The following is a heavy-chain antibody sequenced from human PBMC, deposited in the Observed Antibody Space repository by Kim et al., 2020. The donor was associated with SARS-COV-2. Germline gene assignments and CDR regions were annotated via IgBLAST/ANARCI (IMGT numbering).Heavy chain of an antibody. J-gene: IGHJ6*02. Sequence: ASVKVSCKASGYTFTSYAMNWVRQAPGQGLEWMGWINTNTGNPTYAQGFTGRFVFSLDTSVSTAYLQISSLKAEDTAVYYCARVSPEIVVVPLYYYYYGMDVWGQGTTVTVSS. V-gene: IGHV7-4-1*02. CDR3: ARVSPEIVVVPLYYYYYGMDV. D-gene: IGHD3-22*01. CDR2: INTNTGNP. CDR1: GYTFTSYA.